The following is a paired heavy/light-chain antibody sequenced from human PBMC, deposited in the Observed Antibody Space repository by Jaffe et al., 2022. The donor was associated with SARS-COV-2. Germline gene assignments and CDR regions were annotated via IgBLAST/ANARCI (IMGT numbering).Light chain of an antibody. CDR1: SSNIGAHYD. V-gene: IGLV1-40*01. J-gene: IGLJ1*01. CDR2: GNS. CDR3: QSYDNSLSIFYV. Sequence: QSVLTQPPSVSGAPGQRVTISCTGSSSNIGAHYDVHWYQQLPGEAPKLLISGNSNRPSGVPDRFSGSKSGTSASLTITGLQSEDEADYYCQSYDNSLSIFYVFGTGTKVTVL.
Heavy chain of an antibody. CDR2: ISGTGGGT. D-gene: IGHD3-9*01. J-gene: IGHJ4*02. Sequence: EVQLLESGGGLVQPGGSMRLSCAASGFNLSRQTVIWVRQAPGKGLECVSGISGTGGGTYYADSVKGRFTVSRDKSENTLYLQMNSLRAEDTAVYYCAKGNIDYFSSRNFFDSWGQGTLVSVAS. V-gene: IGHV3-23*01. CDR1: GFNLSRQT. CDR3: AKGNIDYFSSRNFFDS.